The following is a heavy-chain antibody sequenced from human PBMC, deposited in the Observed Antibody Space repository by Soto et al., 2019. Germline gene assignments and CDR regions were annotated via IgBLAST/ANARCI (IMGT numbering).Heavy chain of an antibody. J-gene: IGHJ5*01. Sequence: XATLALTCTVSNVSITSSYWNWIRQPPGKGLEWIGFVYYTGTTKYNPSLKSRVTISVDRSKNEFSLKLTSVTTADTAFYFCARDFAGRGPFDPWGQGTLVTVSS. V-gene: IGHV4-59*01. CDR3: ARDFAGRGPFDP. D-gene: IGHD1-26*01. CDR1: NVSITSSY. CDR2: VYYTGTT.